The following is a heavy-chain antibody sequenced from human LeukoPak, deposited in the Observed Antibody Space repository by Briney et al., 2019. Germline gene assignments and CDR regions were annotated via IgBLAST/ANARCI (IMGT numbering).Heavy chain of an antibody. D-gene: IGHD2/OR15-2a*01. CDR2: ISHSGSTI. V-gene: IGHV3-11*01. CDR1: GFTFSDYY. J-gene: IGHJ6*03. CDR3: ARDCVARGNMGNDMDV. Sequence: GSLRLSCAASGFTFSDYYLSWIRQAPGKGLEWVSYISHSGSTIYYADSVKGRFSVSRDNPKNSPYLQMNSRRAGDPAGYYCARDCVARGNMGNDMDVWGNGTTVTVSS.